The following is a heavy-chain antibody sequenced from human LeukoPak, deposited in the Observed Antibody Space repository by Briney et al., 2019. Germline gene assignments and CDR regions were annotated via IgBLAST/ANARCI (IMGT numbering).Heavy chain of an antibody. Sequence: GESLKISCKGSGYSFTNYWIGWVRQMPGKGLEWMGIIYPGDSDSRYSPSFQGQVTISADRSISTAYLQWSSLKASDTAMYYCARSYDSSGYSGDAFDIWGQGTMVTVSS. CDR3: ARSYDSSGYSGDAFDI. V-gene: IGHV5-51*01. CDR2: IYPGDSDS. D-gene: IGHD3-22*01. CDR1: GYSFTNYW. J-gene: IGHJ3*02.